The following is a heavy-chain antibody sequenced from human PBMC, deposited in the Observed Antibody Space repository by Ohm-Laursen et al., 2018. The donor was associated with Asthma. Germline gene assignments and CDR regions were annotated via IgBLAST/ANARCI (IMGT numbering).Heavy chain of an antibody. Sequence: SLRLSCAASGFTFDDYGMSWVRQAPGRGLEWVSGINWNGGSTGYGDSVKGRFTISRDNAKNSLYLQMNSLRAEDTAVYYCAKTGLGLRKYDLGRDYWGQGTLVTVSS. CDR1: GFTFDDYG. V-gene: IGHV3-20*04. J-gene: IGHJ4*02. CDR2: INWNGGST. D-gene: IGHD3-16*01. CDR3: AKTGLGLRKYDLGRDY.